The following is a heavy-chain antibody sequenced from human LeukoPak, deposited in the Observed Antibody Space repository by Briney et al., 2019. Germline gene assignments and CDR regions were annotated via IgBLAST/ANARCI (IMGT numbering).Heavy chain of an antibody. J-gene: IGHJ3*02. V-gene: IGHV5-51*01. D-gene: IGHD2-2*01. CDR2: IYPGNSDT. Sequence: LGESLKISCKGSGYSFTSYWIGWVRQMPGKGLECMGIIYPGNSDTRYSPSFQGQVTISADKSISTAYLQWSSLKASDTAMYYCASHTGYCSSMSCFHAFDIWGQGTMVTVSS. CDR1: GYSFTSYW. CDR3: ASHTGYCSSMSCFHAFDI.